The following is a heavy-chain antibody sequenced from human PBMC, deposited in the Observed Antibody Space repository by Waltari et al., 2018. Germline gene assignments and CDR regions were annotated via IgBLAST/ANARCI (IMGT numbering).Heavy chain of an antibody. J-gene: IGHJ6*02. D-gene: IGHD4-4*01. V-gene: IGHV1-8*01. CDR2: MNPNSGNT. CDR3: ARGGVTTWYEDGMDV. CDR1: GYNFTSYD. Sequence: VQLVQSGAEVKKPGASVKVSCKASGYNFTSYDINWARLAAGQGLEWMGWMNPNSGNTGYAQKFQGRVTMTRNTSISTAYMELSSLRSEDTAVYYCARGGVTTWYEDGMDVWGQGTTVTVSS.